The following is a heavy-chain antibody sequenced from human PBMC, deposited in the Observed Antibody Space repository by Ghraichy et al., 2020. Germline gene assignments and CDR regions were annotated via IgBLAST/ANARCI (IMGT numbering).Heavy chain of an antibody. V-gene: IGHV1-8*01. CDR1: GYTFTSYD. D-gene: IGHD1-26*01. J-gene: IGHJ4*02. Sequence: ASVKVSCKASGYTFTSYDINWVRQATGQGLEWMGWMNPNSGNTGYAQKFQGRVTMTRNTSISTAYMELSSLRSEDTAVYYCARGSRPEKWELGRRKLDYWGQGTLVTVSS. CDR3: ARGSRPEKWELGRRKLDY. CDR2: MNPNSGNT.